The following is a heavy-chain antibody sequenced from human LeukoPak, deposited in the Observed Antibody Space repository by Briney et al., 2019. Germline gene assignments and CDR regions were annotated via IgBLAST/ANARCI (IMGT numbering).Heavy chain of an antibody. Sequence: WVALFVPRHTHIFYADSVEGRFAISRDNSKNTVYLQMNSLRVEDAAVYYCAARLPLYGMDVWGQGTTVTVSS. CDR3: AARLPLYGMDV. J-gene: IGHJ6*02. V-gene: IGHV3-23*01. CDR2: FVPRHTHI. D-gene: IGHD2-21*02.